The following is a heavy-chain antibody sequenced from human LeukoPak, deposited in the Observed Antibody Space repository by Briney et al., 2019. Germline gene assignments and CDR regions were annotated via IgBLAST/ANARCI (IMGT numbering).Heavy chain of an antibody. CDR2: IKQDGSEK. CDR1: GFTFSSYS. D-gene: IGHD5-18*01. Sequence: GGSLRLSCAASGFTFSSYSMNWVRQAPGKGLEWVANIKQDGSEKYYVDSVKGRFTISRDNAKNSLYLQMNSLRAEDTAVYYCASTLWFKDYWGQGTLVTVSS. J-gene: IGHJ4*02. CDR3: ASTLWFKDY. V-gene: IGHV3-7*01.